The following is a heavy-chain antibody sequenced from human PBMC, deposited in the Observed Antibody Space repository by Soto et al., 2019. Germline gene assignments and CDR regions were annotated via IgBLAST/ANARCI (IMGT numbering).Heavy chain of an antibody. V-gene: IGHV4-39*01. D-gene: IGHD3-22*01. Sequence: PSETLSLTCTVSGGSISSSSYYWGWIRQPPGKGLEWIGSIYYSGSTYYNQSLKSRVTISVDTSKNQFSLKLSSVTAADTAVYYCARHAYYDSSVVDYWGQGTLVTVSS. CDR2: IYYSGST. J-gene: IGHJ4*02. CDR1: GGSISSSSYY. CDR3: ARHAYYDSSVVDY.